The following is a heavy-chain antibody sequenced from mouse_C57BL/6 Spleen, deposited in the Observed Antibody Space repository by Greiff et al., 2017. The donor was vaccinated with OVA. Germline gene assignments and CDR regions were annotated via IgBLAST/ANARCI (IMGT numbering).Heavy chain of an antibody. CDR3: ARDPFSNYPFAY. D-gene: IGHD2-5*01. Sequence: EVKLMESGPGLVKPSQSLSLTCSVTGYSITSGYYWNWIRQFPGNKLEWMGYISYDGSNNYNPSLKNRISITRDTSKNQFFLKLNSVTTEDTATYYCARDPFSNYPFAYWGQGTLVTVSA. CDR1: GYSITSGYY. J-gene: IGHJ3*01. CDR2: ISYDGSN. V-gene: IGHV3-6*01.